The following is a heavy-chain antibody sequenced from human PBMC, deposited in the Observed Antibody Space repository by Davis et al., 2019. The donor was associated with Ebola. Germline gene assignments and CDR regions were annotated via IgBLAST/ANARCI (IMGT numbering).Heavy chain of an antibody. CDR3: AIVNPAYCRGNTCYEDYRPFDY. D-gene: IGHD2-21*01. Sequence: ASVKVSCKASGYTFRNYFLHWVRQAPGQGLEWMGMIVPGSGRTTYAQKFQGRLTMTSDTSTGTVFMDLASLRVEDTAADYCAIVNPAYCRGNTCYEDYRPFDYWGQGTLVTVSS. V-gene: IGHV1-46*01. CDR2: IVPGSGRT. CDR1: GYTFRNYF. J-gene: IGHJ4*02.